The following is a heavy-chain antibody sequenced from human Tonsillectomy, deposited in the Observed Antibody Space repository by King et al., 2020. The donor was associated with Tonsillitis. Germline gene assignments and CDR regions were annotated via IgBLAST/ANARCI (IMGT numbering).Heavy chain of an antibody. CDR1: GLPFSSYA. Sequence: VQLVESGGGLVQPGGSLRLSCAASGLPFSSYAMSWIRQAPGQGLEWVSSVSGGGDFAYYADSVKGRFTISRDNSKNTLYLQGSSLRAEDTAVYYWAKIYFGTSDISGYYYGAYYIDYWGQGTLVTVSS. CDR3: AKIYFGTSDISGYYYGAYYIDY. V-gene: IGHV3-23*04. J-gene: IGHJ4*02. D-gene: IGHD3-22*01. CDR2: VSGGGDFA.